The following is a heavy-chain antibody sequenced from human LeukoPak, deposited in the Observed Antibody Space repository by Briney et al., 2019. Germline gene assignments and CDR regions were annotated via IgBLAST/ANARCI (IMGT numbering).Heavy chain of an antibody. Sequence: GGPLRLSCTAWGFTFSRYHMHGLPEAPEKALEGVAVIRYGGCSKYFGDPVKGRFTISRHNSENTLYLQMNSLRAEDTAVYYCAKEGGTVTHIWLYYFFDCWGQGTLVTGSS. J-gene: IGHJ4*02. D-gene: IGHD4-17*01. CDR3: AKEGGTVTHIWLYYFFDC. V-gene: IGHV3-30*02. CDR1: GFTFSRYH. CDR2: IRYGGCSK.